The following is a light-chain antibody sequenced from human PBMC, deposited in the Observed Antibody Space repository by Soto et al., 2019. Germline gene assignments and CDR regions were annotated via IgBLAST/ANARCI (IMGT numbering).Light chain of an antibody. CDR3: AAWDASLNGL. CDR1: SSNIGSNT. Sequence: QSVLTQPTSASGTPGQRVTISCSGSSSNIGSNTVNWYQQLPGTAPKLLIYSNNQRPSGVPDRFSGSKSGTSASLAISGLQSEDEADYYCAAWDASLNGLFGGGTKLTVL. CDR2: SNN. J-gene: IGLJ2*01. V-gene: IGLV1-44*01.